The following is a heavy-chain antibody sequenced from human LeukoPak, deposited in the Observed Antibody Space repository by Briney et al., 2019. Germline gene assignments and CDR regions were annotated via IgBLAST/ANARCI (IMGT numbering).Heavy chain of an antibody. D-gene: IGHD3-10*02. CDR2: ISSSGSTI. CDR3: AELGITMIGGV. Sequence: GGPLRLFCAAWGFTFSSYEMNCVRHAPGKGLEWVSYISSSGSTIYYADYVKGRFTISRDNAKNSLYLQMNSLRAEDTAVYYCAELGITMIGGVWGKGTTVTISS. J-gene: IGHJ6*04. CDR1: GFTFSSYE. V-gene: IGHV3-48*03.